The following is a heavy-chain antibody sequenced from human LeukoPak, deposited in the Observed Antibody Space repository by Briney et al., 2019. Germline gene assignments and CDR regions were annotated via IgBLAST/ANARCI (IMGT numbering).Heavy chain of an antibody. V-gene: IGHV4-39*07. CDR1: GGSISSSSHY. Sequence: PSETLSLTCTVSGGSISSSSHYWSWIRQPPGKGLEWIASINYSGSTYYNPSLKSRVTISVDTSKNQFSLKLSSVTAADTAVYYCATGSKVVVTYYAMDVWGLGTTVTVSS. D-gene: IGHD2-15*01. J-gene: IGHJ6*02. CDR2: INYSGST. CDR3: ATGSKVVVTYYAMDV.